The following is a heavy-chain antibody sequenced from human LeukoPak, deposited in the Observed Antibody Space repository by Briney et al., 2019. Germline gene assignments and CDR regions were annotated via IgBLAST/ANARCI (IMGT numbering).Heavy chain of an antibody. V-gene: IGHV1-18*01. CDR2: VTSYNGDT. CDR1: GYTFNNYG. CDR3: ARDLPAGLLWFGDRRGDWFDP. D-gene: IGHD3-10*01. J-gene: IGHJ5*02. Sequence: ASVRVSCKASGYTFNNYGISWVRQAPGQGLEWMGWVTSYNGDTNYAQKFHGRVTMTTDTSTSTAYMELRSLRSDDTAVYYCARDLPAGLLWFGDRRGDWFDPWGQGTLVTVSS.